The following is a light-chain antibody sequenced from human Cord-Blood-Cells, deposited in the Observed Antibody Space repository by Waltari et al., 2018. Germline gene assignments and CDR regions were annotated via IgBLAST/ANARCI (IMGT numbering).Light chain of an antibody. Sequence: QSALTQPRSVSGSPGQSVTISCTGTSSDVGGYNYVSCYQQHPGKAPNLMIYDVSKRPSGVPDRFSGSKSGNTASLTISGLQAEDEADYYCCSYAGSYTFFYVFGTGTKVTVL. CDR3: CSYAGSYTFFYV. V-gene: IGLV2-11*01. J-gene: IGLJ1*01. CDR2: DVS. CDR1: SSDVGGYNY.